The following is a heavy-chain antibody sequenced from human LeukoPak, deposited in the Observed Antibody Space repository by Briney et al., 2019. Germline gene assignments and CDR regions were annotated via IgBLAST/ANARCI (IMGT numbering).Heavy chain of an antibody. D-gene: IGHD6-6*01. CDR1: GFTFSSYS. J-gene: IGHJ4*02. Sequence: GSLRLSCAASGFTFSSYSMNWVRQAPGKGLEWVSSISSSSSYIYYADSVKGRFTISRDNAKNSLYLQMNSLRAEDTAVYYCARDSRLSKYPYYFDYWGQGTLVTVSS. CDR2: ISSSSSYI. CDR3: ARDSRLSKYPYYFDY. V-gene: IGHV3-21*01.